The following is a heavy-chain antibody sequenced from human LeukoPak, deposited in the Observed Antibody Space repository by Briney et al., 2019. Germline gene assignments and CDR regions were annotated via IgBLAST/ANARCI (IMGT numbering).Heavy chain of an antibody. CDR1: GFTFNSYW. V-gene: IGHV3-7*01. Sequence: GGSLRLSCAASGFTFNSYWMSWVRQAPGKWLEWVANIKKDGSEKNYVDSVKGRFTISRDNAKNSLYLQMDSLRAEDTAVYYCARFISLGAWGQGTLVTVSS. CDR3: ARFISLGA. D-gene: IGHD3-16*01. J-gene: IGHJ5*02. CDR2: IKKDGSEK.